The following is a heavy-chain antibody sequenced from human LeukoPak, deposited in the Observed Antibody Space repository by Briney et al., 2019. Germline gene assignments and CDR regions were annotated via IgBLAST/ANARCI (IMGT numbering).Heavy chain of an antibody. J-gene: IGHJ4*02. CDR2: ISSSSSYI. V-gene: IGHV3-21*01. D-gene: IGHD6-13*01. CDR3: ARGAEGIAASDSNFDY. CDR1: GFTFSSYS. Sequence: GGSLRLSCAASGFTFSSYSMNWVRQAPGKGLEWVSSISSSSSYIYYADSVKGRFTISRDNAKKSLYLQMNSLRAEDTAVYYCARGAEGIAASDSNFDYWGQGMLVTVSS.